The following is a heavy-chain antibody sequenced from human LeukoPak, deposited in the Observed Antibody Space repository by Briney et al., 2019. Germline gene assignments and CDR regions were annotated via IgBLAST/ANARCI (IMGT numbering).Heavy chain of an antibody. J-gene: IGHJ4*02. Sequence: SETLSLTCAVYGGSFSGYYWSWIRQPPGKGLEWIWEISHSGSTNYNPSLKSRVTISVDTSKNQFSLKLSSVPAADTAVYYCARGPVSYGGNRHFDYWGQGALVTVSS. D-gene: IGHD4-23*01. V-gene: IGHV4-34*01. CDR1: GGSFSGYY. CDR3: ARGPVSYGGNRHFDY. CDR2: ISHSGST.